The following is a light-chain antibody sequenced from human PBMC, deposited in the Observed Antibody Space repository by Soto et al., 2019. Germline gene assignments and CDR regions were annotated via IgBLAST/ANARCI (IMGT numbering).Light chain of an antibody. Sequence: EIVLTQSPATLSLSPGDRATLSCRASQSVGSYLCWYQQRTGQAPRLLIYDASNRATGIPPRFSGSGSGTAFTLPISSLVAEDVAVDYCQQRSDWPPTFGGGTKVEIK. CDR3: QQRSDWPPT. V-gene: IGKV3-11*01. CDR1: QSVGSY. J-gene: IGKJ4*02. CDR2: DAS.